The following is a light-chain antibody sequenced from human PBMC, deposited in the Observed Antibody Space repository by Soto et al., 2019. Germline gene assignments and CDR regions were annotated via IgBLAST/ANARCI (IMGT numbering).Light chain of an antibody. Sequence: EIVMTQSPATLSVSPGERATLSCRASHSISSNLAWYQQKPGQAPRLLIYGASTRATGIPATFSGSGSGTEFTLTISSLQSEDFAVYYCHQYNNWPFTFGPGTKVDIK. CDR1: HSISSN. CDR3: HQYNNWPFT. J-gene: IGKJ3*01. V-gene: IGKV3-15*01. CDR2: GAS.